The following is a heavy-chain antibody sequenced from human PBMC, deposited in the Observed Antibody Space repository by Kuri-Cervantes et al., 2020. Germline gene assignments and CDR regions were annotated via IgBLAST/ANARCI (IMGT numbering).Heavy chain of an antibody. CDR1: GGAFSDYY. V-gene: IGHV4-34*01. CDR3: ARGTVLRFLGYMDV. Sequence: GSLRLSCAVYGGAFSDYYWNWIRQPPGKGLEWIGEINHSGSTNYNPSLKSRVTISVDTSKNQFSLKLSSVTAADTAVYYCARGTVLRFLGYMDVWGKGTTVTVSS. J-gene: IGHJ6*03. CDR2: INHSGST. D-gene: IGHD3-3*01.